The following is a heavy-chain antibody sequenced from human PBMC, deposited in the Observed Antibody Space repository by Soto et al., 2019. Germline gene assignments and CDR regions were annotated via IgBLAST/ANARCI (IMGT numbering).Heavy chain of an antibody. CDR3: VRGGCYDPFDY. D-gene: IGHD2-21*01. CDR1: GSCISDGGFT. J-gene: IGHJ4*02. CDR2: ISHLENT. V-gene: IGHV4-30-2*06. Sequence: PSETLSLTCTVSGSCISDGGFTWSWIRQSPGQGLEWIGYISHLENTYFHPFFKSRVTMCIDRSWNQLCLNLSSVTAADRAGYDCVRGGCYDPFDYWGQGVLVTVSS.